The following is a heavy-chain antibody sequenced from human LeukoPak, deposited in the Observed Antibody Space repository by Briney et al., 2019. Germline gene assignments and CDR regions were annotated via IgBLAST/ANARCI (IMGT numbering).Heavy chain of an antibody. CDR1: GGFFSGYY. CDR3: ARLKDGYKIYNWFDP. D-gene: IGHD5-24*01. Sequence: SETLSLTCAVYGGFFSGYYWSWIRQPPGKGLEWIGEINHSGSTNYNPSPKSRVTISVDTSKNQFSLKLSSVTAADTAVYYCARLKDGYKIYNWFDPWGQGTLVTVSS. CDR2: INHSGST. J-gene: IGHJ5*02. V-gene: IGHV4-34*01.